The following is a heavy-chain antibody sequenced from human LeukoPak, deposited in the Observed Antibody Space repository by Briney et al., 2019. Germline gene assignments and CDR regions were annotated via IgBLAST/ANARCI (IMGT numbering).Heavy chain of an antibody. CDR3: ARAFTIFGSWLDP. CDR2: IIPIFGTA. D-gene: IGHD3-3*01. Sequence: ASVKVSCKASGGTFSSYAISWVRQAPGQGLEWMGGIIPIFGTANYAQKFQGRVTITADESTSTAYMELSSLRSEDTAVYYCARAFTIFGSWLDPWGQGTLVTVSS. CDR1: GGTFSSYA. V-gene: IGHV1-69*13. J-gene: IGHJ5*02.